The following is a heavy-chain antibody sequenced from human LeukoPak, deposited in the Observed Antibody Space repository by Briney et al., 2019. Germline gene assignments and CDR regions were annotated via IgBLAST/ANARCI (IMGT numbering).Heavy chain of an antibody. Sequence: SQTLSLTCTVSGGSISSGSYYWSWIRQPAGKGLEWIGRIYTSGSTNYNPSLKSRVTISVDTPENQFSLKLSSVTAADTAVYYCARDRTYCSSTSCYDAFDIWGQGTMVTVSS. CDR2: IYTSGST. V-gene: IGHV4-61*02. CDR1: GGSISSGSYY. J-gene: IGHJ3*02. D-gene: IGHD2-2*01. CDR3: ARDRTYCSSTSCYDAFDI.